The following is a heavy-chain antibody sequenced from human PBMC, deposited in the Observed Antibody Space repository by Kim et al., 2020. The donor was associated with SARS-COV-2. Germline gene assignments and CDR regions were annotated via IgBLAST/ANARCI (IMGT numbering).Heavy chain of an antibody. V-gene: IGHV3-7*01. Sequence: YVESVNGRFTISRDNAETSVYLQMNSLRAEDTAVYYCATTPGEAYFEHWGQGALVTVSS. J-gene: IGHJ4*02. D-gene: IGHD1-26*01. CDR3: ATTPGEAYFEH.